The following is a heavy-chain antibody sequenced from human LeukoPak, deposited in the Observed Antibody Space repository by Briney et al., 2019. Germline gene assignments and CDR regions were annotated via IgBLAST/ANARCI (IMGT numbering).Heavy chain of an antibody. J-gene: IGHJ4*02. V-gene: IGHV4-61*08. Sequence: SETLSLTCTVSGGSISSGAYCWSWIRQLPGKGLEWIGYISYSGSTNYNPSLKSRVTISVDTSKNQFSLKLSSVTAADTAVYYCARGRDGYIFDYWGQGTLVTVSS. CDR1: GGSISSGAYC. CDR3: ARGRDGYIFDY. CDR2: ISYSGST. D-gene: IGHD5-24*01.